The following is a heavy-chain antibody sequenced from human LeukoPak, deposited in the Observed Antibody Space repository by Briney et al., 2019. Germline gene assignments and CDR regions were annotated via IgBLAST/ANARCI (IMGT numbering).Heavy chain of an antibody. J-gene: IGHJ3*02. CDR1: GFTFSNYA. CDR3: AKQRSGGSWSDAFDI. Sequence: PGGSLRLSCVASGFTFSNYAMHWVRQAPGKGLEWVSAISGSGGSTYYADSVKGRFTISRDNSKNTLYLQMNSLRAEDTAVYYCAKQRSGGSWSDAFDIWGQGTMVTVSS. CDR2: ISGSGGST. V-gene: IGHV3-23*01. D-gene: IGHD2-15*01.